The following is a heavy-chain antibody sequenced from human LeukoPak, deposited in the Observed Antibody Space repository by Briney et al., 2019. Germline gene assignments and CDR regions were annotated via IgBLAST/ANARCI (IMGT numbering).Heavy chain of an antibody. CDR2: ISSSGSTI. J-gene: IGHJ4*02. CDR1: GFTFSSYE. Sequence: GGSLRLSCAASGFTFSSYEMNWVRQAPGKGLEWVSYISSSGSTIYYADSVKGRFTISRDNAKNSLYLQMNSLRAEDTAVYYCARDGDYGDYPDYWGRGTLVTVSS. D-gene: IGHD4-17*01. CDR3: ARDGDYGDYPDY. V-gene: IGHV3-48*03.